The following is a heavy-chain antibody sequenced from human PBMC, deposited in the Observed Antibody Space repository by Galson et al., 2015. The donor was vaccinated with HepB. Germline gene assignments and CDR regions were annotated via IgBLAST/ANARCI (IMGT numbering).Heavy chain of an antibody. V-gene: IGHV3-33*01. J-gene: IGHJ6*02. CDR3: ARVVVVPAATMGDYGMDV. D-gene: IGHD2-2*01. CDR1: GFTFSSYG. Sequence: SLRLSCAASGFTFSSYGMHWVRQAPGKGLEWVAVIWYDGSNKYYADSVKGRFTISRDNSKNTLYLQMNSLRAEDTAVYYCARVVVVPAATMGDYGMDVWGQGTTVTVSS. CDR2: IWYDGSNK.